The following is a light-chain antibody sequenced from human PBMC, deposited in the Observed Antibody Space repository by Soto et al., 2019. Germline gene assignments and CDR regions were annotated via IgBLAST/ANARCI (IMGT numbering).Light chain of an antibody. CDR3: QHYKNWPLT. J-gene: IGKJ4*01. CDR2: GAS. CDR1: RSVTSN. Sequence: EIVMTQSPATLSVSPGERATLSCRASRSVTSNLAWYQQKPGQPPRLLIQGASTRATGIPARFSGSGSGTEFTLTISSLQSEDFAVYYCQHYKNWPLTFGGGTKVEIK. V-gene: IGKV3-15*01.